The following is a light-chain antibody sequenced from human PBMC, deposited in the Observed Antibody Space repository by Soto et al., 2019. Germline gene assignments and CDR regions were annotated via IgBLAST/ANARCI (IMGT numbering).Light chain of an antibody. J-gene: IGKJ1*01. CDR3: QHRKNWPWT. CDR2: DAS. Sequence: EIVLTQSPATLSLSPGKRATLSCRASQSVSSYLVWFQQKPGQAPRLLIYDASYRATGVPARFSGSGSGTDFTLTISSLEPEDLAVYFCQHRKNWPWTFGRGTKVEIK. CDR1: QSVSSY. V-gene: IGKV3-11*01.